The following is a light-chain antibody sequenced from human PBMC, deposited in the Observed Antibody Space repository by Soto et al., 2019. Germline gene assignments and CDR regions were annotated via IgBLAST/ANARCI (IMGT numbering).Light chain of an antibody. CDR2: GAY. J-gene: IGKJ3*01. CDR1: QSVNIN. Sequence: EIMMTQSPGTLSVSPGEGATISCTASQSVNINLAWYQQKPGQPPRLLLYGAYTRATGIPVRFRGSGSGTEFTLTISSLQSEDSAVYYCHQYNSWPRGTFGPGTKVEIK. V-gene: IGKV3-15*01. CDR3: HQYNSWPRGT.